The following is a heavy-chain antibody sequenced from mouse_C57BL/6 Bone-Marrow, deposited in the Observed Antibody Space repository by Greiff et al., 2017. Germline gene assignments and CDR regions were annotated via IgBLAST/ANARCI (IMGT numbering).Heavy chain of an antibody. CDR1: GFTFSSYG. CDR2: ISSGGSYT. D-gene: IGHD2-3*01. CDR3: ARRDGYPFAY. V-gene: IGHV5-6*01. J-gene: IGHJ3*01. Sequence: EVQLVESGGDLVKPGGSLKLSCAASGFTFSSYGMSWVRQTPDKRLEWVATISSGGSYTYYPDSVKGRFIFSRDNAKNTLYLQVSSLKSEDTAMYYCARRDGYPFAYWGQGTLVTVSA.